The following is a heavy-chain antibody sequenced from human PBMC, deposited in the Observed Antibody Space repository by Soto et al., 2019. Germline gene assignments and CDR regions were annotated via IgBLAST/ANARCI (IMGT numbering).Heavy chain of an antibody. D-gene: IGHD4-17*01. Sequence: AAVKVSCTASGYTFTASGISWVRQAPGQGLEWMGWTSIYNGHTEYSPKFLGRVVMTTDTSADTAYLELKSLRPDDAALYYCARWDDYGASDQYHFDQWGQGTLVTVSS. CDR3: ARWDDYGASDQYHFDQ. CDR2: TSIYNGHT. V-gene: IGHV1-18*01. CDR1: GYTFTASG. J-gene: IGHJ4*02.